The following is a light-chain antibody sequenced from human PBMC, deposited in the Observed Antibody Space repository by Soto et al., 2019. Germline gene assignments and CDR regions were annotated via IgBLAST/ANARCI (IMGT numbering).Light chain of an antibody. J-gene: IGKJ1*01. Sequence: DIQMTQSPSTLSASVGDRVTITCRASQSISSWLAWYQQKPGKAPRLLIYKASSLQSGVPSRFSGSGSGTEFTLTISCLQPGDFATYYCQQYSSYSTFGQGTKVEIK. CDR1: QSISSW. V-gene: IGKV1-5*03. CDR2: KAS. CDR3: QQYSSYST.